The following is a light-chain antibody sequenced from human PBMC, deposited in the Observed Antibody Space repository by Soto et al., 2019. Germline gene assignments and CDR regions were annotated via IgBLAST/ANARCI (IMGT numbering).Light chain of an antibody. CDR1: QSISTW. Sequence: DIQMTQSPSTLSASVGDRVTITCRASQSISTWLAWYQQKPGKAPKLLIYKASNLESGVPSRFSGSGSGTDFTLTISSLQPEDVATYYCQKYNSAPHTFGGGTKVDIK. CDR3: QKYNSAPHT. J-gene: IGKJ4*01. CDR2: KAS. V-gene: IGKV1-5*03.